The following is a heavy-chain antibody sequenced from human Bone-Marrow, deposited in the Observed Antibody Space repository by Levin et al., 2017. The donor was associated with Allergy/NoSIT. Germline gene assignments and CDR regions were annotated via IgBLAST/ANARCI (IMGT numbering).Heavy chain of an antibody. J-gene: IGHJ4*02. CDR1: GFPFSSYA. V-gene: IGHV3-23*01. CDR2: ISVSGGST. Sequence: LSLTCAASGFPFSSYAMSWVRQAPGKGLEWVSAISVSGGSTWYADSVKGRFTFSRDNSRNTLYLQMNSLRAEDTAVFFCAKRASIVGTRWAANFDCWGQGTLVTVSS. CDR3: AKRASIVGTRWAANFDC. D-gene: IGHD1-26*01.